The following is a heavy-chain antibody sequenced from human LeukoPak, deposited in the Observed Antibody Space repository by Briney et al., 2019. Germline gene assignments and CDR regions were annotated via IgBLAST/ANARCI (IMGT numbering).Heavy chain of an antibody. V-gene: IGHV3-33*06. D-gene: IGHD3-10*01. CDR2: IWYDGSNK. Sequence: TGGSLRLSCAASGFTFSSYGMHWVRQAPGKGLEWVAVIWYDGSNKYYADSVKGRFTISRDNSKNTLYLQMNSLRAEDTAVYFCAKDLGTLISGSFYYYFDYWGQGTLVTVSS. J-gene: IGHJ4*02. CDR3: AKDLGTLISGSFYYYFDY. CDR1: GFTFSSYG.